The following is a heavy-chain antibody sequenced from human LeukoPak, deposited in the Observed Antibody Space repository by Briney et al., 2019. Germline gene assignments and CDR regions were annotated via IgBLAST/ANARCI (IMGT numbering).Heavy chain of an antibody. CDR2: IIPILGIA. CDR1: GGIFSSYA. Sequence: SSVKVSCKASGGIFSSYAISWVRQAPGQGLEWMGRIIPILGIANYAQKFQGRVTITADKSTSTAYMDLSSLRSEDTAVYYCARDLPPYYFDYWGQGTLVTVSS. CDR3: ARDLPPYYFDY. V-gene: IGHV1-69*04. J-gene: IGHJ4*02.